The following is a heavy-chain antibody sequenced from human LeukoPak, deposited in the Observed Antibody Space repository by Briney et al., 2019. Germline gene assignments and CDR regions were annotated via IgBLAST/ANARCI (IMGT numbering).Heavy chain of an antibody. J-gene: IGHJ5*02. Sequence: ASVKVSCKASGYTFTGYYMYWVRQAPGQGLEWMGWINPNSGGTNYAQKFQGRVTMTRDTSISTAYMELSRLRSDDTAVYYCARVGYSSSWYDWFDPWGQGTLVTVSS. CDR1: GYTFTGYY. CDR2: INPNSGGT. D-gene: IGHD6-13*01. V-gene: IGHV1-2*02. CDR3: ARVGYSSSWYDWFDP.